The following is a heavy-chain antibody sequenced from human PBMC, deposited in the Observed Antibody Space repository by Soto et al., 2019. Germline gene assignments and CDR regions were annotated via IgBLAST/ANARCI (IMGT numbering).Heavy chain of an antibody. CDR1: GFTFSSYA. V-gene: IGHV3-23*01. CDR3: AKDIRQIVVVPAAIDY. CDR2: ISGSGGST. D-gene: IGHD2-2*01. Sequence: PGGSLRLSCAASGFTFSSYAMSWVRQAPGKGLEWVSAISGSGGSTYYADSVKGRFTISRDNSKNTLYLQMNSLRAEDTAVYYCAKDIRQIVVVPAAIDYWGQGTLVTVSS. J-gene: IGHJ4*02.